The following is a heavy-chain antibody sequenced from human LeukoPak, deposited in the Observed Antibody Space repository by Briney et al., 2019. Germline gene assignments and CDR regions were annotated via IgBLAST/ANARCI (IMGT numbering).Heavy chain of an antibody. CDR2: IKQDGSEK. CDR1: GFTVSSNY. J-gene: IGHJ5*02. Sequence: GGSLRLSCAASGFTVSSNYMSWVRQAPGKGLEWVANIKQDGSEKYYVDSVKGRFTISRDNAKNSLYLQMNSLRAEDTAVYYCARVTNPLLWFGELDKFDPWGQGTLVTVSS. CDR3: ARVTNPLLWFGELDKFDP. V-gene: IGHV3-7*01. D-gene: IGHD3-10*01.